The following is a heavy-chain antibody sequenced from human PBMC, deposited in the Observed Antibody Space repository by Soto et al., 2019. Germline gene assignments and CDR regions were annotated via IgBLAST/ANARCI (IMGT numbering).Heavy chain of an antibody. J-gene: IGHJ4*01. CDR3: AKGRGITPDYFDY. Sequence: PSETLSLTCTVSGDSMRSYYWSWIRQPPGKGLEWIAYIYYSGSTNYNPSFKSRVTTSVDTSKNQFSLNLSSVTAADTAVYYCAKGRGITPDYFDYWGHGPLVTVSS. CDR1: GDSMRSYY. V-gene: IGHV4-59*01. D-gene: IGHD3-10*01. CDR2: IYYSGST.